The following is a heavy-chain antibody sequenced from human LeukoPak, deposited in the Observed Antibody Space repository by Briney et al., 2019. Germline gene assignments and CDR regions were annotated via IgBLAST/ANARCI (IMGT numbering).Heavy chain of an antibody. V-gene: IGHV3-20*04. D-gene: IGHD6-6*01. CDR3: AKDMREHIAATGLGY. CDR1: GFTFTDYG. J-gene: IGHJ4*02. Sequence: PGGSLRLSCAASGFTFTDYGMSWVRQAPGKGLEWVSGISWNGGSTDYADSVKGRFTISRDNAKNSLFLQMNSLRAEDTALYYCAKDMREHIAATGLGYWGQGTLVTVSS. CDR2: ISWNGGST.